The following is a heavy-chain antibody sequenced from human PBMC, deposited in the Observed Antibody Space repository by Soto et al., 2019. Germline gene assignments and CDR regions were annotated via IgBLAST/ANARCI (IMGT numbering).Heavy chain of an antibody. CDR3: AKDRDGGMDV. D-gene: IGHD3-16*01. CDR2: ISHDASNK. CDR1: GFTFSSYG. J-gene: IGHJ6*02. Sequence: QVQLVESGGGVVQPGRSLRLSCAASGFTFSSYGMHWVRQAPGKGLEWVAVISHDASNKYYADSVKGRFTIYRDNSKNSPDLHMNSLRAEDTAVYYCAKDRDGGMDVWGQGTTVTVSS. V-gene: IGHV3-30*18.